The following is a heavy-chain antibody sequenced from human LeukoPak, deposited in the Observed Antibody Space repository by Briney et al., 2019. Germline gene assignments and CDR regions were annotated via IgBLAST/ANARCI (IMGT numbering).Heavy chain of an antibody. CDR1: GFTFSNYA. CDR3: AREPLVGAHFDY. D-gene: IGHD1-26*01. CDR2: ISHDGNNK. J-gene: IGHJ4*02. Sequence: GGSLRLSCAASGFTFSNYAMHWVRQAPGKGLERVAVISHDGNNKYYADSVKGRFTISRDNSKNTLYLHMNNLRVEDTAVYYCAREPLVGAHFDYWGQGTLVTVSS. V-gene: IGHV3-30-3*01.